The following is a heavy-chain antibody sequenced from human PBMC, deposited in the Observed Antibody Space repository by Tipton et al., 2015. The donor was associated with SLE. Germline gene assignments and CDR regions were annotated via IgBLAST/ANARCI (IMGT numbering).Heavy chain of an antibody. CDR3: ARMGDDCSSTSCYYYMDV. CDR2: INHSGST. V-gene: IGHV4-34*01. D-gene: IGHD2-2*01. Sequence: TLSLTCAVYGGSFSGYYWSWIRQPPGKGLEWIGEINHSGSTNYNPSLKSRVTISVDTSKNQFSLKLSSVTAADTAVYYCARMGDDCSSTSCYYYMDVWGKGTTVTVSS. J-gene: IGHJ6*03. CDR1: GGSFSGYY.